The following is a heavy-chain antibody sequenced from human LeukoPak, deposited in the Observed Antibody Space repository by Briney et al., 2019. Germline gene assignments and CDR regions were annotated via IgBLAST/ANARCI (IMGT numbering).Heavy chain of an antibody. V-gene: IGHV4-30-2*01. D-gene: IGHD2-2*01. J-gene: IGHJ4*02. CDR1: GGSISSGGYY. CDR3: ARAVVPAVSFGSYYFDY. CDR2: IYHSGST. Sequence: PSETLSLTCTVSGGSISSGGYYWSWIRQPPGKGLEWIGYIYHSGSTYYNPSLKSRVTISVDRSKNQFSLKLSSVTAADTAVYYCARAVVPAVSFGSYYFDYWGQGTLVTVSS.